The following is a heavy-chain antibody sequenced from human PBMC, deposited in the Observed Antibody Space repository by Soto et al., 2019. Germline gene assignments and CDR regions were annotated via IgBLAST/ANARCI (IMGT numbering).Heavy chain of an antibody. CDR1: GYAFTGYY. CDR3: ARGAAPVVTIFGVVTPFYFDY. V-gene: IGHV1-2*02. D-gene: IGHD3-3*01. J-gene: IGHJ4*02. Sequence: GASVKVSCKASGYAFTGYYMHWVRQAPGQGLEWMGWINPNSGGTNYAQKFQGRVTMTRDTSISTAYMELSRLRSDDTAVYYCARGAAPVVTIFGVVTPFYFDYWGQGTLVTVSS. CDR2: INPNSGGT.